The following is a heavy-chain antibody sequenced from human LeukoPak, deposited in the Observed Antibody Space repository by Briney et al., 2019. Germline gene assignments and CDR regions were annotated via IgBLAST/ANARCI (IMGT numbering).Heavy chain of an antibody. CDR2: INPNSGGT. J-gene: IGHJ5*02. CDR3: ARDGSSSWYLGFNWFDP. D-gene: IGHD6-13*01. V-gene: IGHV1-2*02. Sequence: ASVKVSCKASGYTFTGYYMHWVRQAPGQGLEWMGWINPNSGGTNYAQKFQGRVTMTRDTSISTAYMELSRLRSDDTAVYYCARDGSSSWYLGFNWFDPRGQGTLVTVSS. CDR1: GYTFTGYY.